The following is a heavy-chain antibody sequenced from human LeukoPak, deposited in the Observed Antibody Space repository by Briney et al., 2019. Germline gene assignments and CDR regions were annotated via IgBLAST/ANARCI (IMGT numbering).Heavy chain of an antibody. Sequence: SETLSLTCTVSGYSISSGYYCPWIRQTPGKGLEWIGSVQHTGKTYYNPSLNSRVTISVDTSQIQFSLKLASVTAADTALYYCARGRLDGSYYFDYWGQGALVTVSS. V-gene: IGHV4-38-2*02. CDR2: VQHTGKT. CDR3: ARGRLDGSYYFDY. J-gene: IGHJ4*02. D-gene: IGHD2-15*01. CDR1: GYSISSGYY.